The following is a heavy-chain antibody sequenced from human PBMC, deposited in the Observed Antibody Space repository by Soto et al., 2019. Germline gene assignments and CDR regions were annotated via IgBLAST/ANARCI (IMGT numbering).Heavy chain of an antibody. V-gene: IGHV1-69*01. CDR3: ARVSGPQLWLLLAFDP. CDR2: IIPIFGTA. CDR1: GGTFSSYA. Sequence: QVQLVQSGAEVKKPGSSVKVSCKASGGTFSSYAISWVRQAPGQGLEWMGGIIPIFGTANYAQKFQGRVTITADEYTGTAYMELSSLRSEDTAVYYCARVSGPQLWLLLAFDPWGQGTLLTVSS. D-gene: IGHD5-18*01. J-gene: IGHJ5*02.